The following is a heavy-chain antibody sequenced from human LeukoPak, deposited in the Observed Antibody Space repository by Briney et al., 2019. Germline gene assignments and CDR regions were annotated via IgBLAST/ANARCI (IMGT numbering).Heavy chain of an antibody. J-gene: IGHJ4*02. D-gene: IGHD4-11*01. V-gene: IGHV3-30*02. CDR1: GFTFSSYG. CDR3: AKDLLMTTVTPFDY. Sequence: GGSLRLSCAASGFTFSSYGVHWVRQAPGKGLEWVAFIRYDGSNKYYADSVKGRFTISRDNSKNTLYLQMNSLRAEDTAVYYCAKDLLMTTVTPFDYWGQGTLVTVSS. CDR2: IRYDGSNK.